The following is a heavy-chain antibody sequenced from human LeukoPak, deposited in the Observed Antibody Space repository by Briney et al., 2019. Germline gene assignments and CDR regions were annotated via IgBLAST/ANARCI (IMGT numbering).Heavy chain of an antibody. V-gene: IGHV1-69*05. Sequence: GASVKVSCKASGGTFSSYAISWVRQAPGQGLEWMGGVIPIFGTANYAQKFQGRVTITTDESTSTAYMELSSLRSEDTAVYYCARVGGYDTFNWFDPWGQGTLVTVSS. D-gene: IGHD5-12*01. CDR2: VIPIFGTA. CDR3: ARVGGYDTFNWFDP. J-gene: IGHJ5*02. CDR1: GGTFSSYA.